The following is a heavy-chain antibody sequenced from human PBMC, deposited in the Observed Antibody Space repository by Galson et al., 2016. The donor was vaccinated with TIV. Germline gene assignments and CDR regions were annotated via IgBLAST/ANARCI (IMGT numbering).Heavy chain of an antibody. CDR3: ARPEGSGRYNYYGMDV. CDR1: GYSFSSYW. Sequence: QSGAEVKKPGESLKISCKGSGYSFSSYWIGWVRQMPGKGLEWMGIIYPGDSDTRYSPSFQGQVTISADKSISTAYLQWSSLKASDTSMYACARPEGSGRYNYYGMDVWGQGTTVTVSS. V-gene: IGHV5-51*03. CDR2: IYPGDSDT. D-gene: IGHD3-10*01. J-gene: IGHJ6*02.